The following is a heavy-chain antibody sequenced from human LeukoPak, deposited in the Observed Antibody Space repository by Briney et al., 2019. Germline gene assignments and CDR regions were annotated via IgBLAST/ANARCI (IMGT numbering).Heavy chain of an antibody. D-gene: IGHD5-12*01. J-gene: IGHJ4*02. CDR3: ANGWRFHPLTIVATSDPLSY. V-gene: IGHV3-30*18. CDR1: GFTFSSYG. Sequence: PGGSLRLSCAASGFTFSSYGMHWVRQAPGKGLEWVAVISYDGSNKYYADSVKGRFTISRDNSKNTLYLQMNSLRAEDTAVYYCANGWRFHPLTIVATSDPLSYWGQGTLVTVSS. CDR2: ISYDGSNK.